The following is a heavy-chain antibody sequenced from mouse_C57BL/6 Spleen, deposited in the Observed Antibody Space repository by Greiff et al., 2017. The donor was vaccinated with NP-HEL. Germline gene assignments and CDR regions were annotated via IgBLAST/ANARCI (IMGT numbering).Heavy chain of an antibody. Sequence: EVKLQESGEGLVKPGGSLKLSCAASGFTFSSYAMSWVRQTPEKRLEWVAYISSGGDYIYYADTVKGRFTISRDNARNTLYLQMSSLKSEDTAMYYCTRDRQGRGFAYWGQGTLVTVSA. CDR3: TRDRQGRGFAY. CDR1: GFTFSSYA. V-gene: IGHV5-9-1*02. J-gene: IGHJ3*01. CDR2: ISSGGDYI.